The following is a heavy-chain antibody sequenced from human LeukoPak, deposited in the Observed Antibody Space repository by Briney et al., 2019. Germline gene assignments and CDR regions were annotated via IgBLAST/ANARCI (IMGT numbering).Heavy chain of an antibody. CDR2: IYPGDSDT. CDR3: ARQKYYYDSSGYYQGAFDI. Sequence: GESLKISCKGSGYSFTSYWIGWARQMPGKGLEWMGIIYPGDSDTRYSPSFQGQVTISADKSISTAYLQWSSLKASDTAMYYCARQKYYYDSSGYYQGAFDIWGQGTMVTVSS. J-gene: IGHJ3*02. D-gene: IGHD3-22*01. CDR1: GYSFTSYW. V-gene: IGHV5-51*01.